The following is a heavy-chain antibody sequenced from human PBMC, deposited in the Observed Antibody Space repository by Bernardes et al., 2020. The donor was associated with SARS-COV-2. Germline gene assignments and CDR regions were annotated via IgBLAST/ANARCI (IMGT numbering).Heavy chain of an antibody. CDR1: GLTFSNAW. CDR3: TTSRLYYYDSSGYSF. CDR2: IKSKTDGGTT. D-gene: IGHD3-22*01. Sequence: GSLSPSRAASGLTFSNAWMSGVRQAPGKGLEWVGRIKSKTDGGTTDYAAPVKGRFTISRDDSKNTLYLQMNSLKTEDTAVYYCTTSRLYYYDSSGYSFWGQGTLVTVSS. V-gene: IGHV3-15*01. J-gene: IGHJ4*02.